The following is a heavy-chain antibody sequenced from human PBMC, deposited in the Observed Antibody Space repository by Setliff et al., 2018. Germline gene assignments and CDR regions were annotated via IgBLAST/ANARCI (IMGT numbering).Heavy chain of an antibody. V-gene: IGHV4-38-2*02. J-gene: IGHJ4*02. Sequence: SETLSLTCTVSGYSISSGHYWGWIRQPPGKGLEWIGSISHSGSTYYNPSLRIRVTISLDTSKNQLSPKLTSVTAADTAVYYCAGGRRYDCGWDFDYWGQGTLVTVSS. CDR2: ISHSGST. D-gene: IGHD2-21*02. CDR1: GYSISSGHY. CDR3: AGGRRYDCGWDFDY.